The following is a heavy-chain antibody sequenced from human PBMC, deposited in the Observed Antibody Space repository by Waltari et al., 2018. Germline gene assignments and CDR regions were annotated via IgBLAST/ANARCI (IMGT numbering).Heavy chain of an antibody. CDR1: GGSISSYY. D-gene: IGHD6-19*01. V-gene: IGHV4-59*01. CDR2: IYYSGST. J-gene: IGHJ6*03. Sequence: QVQLQESGPGLVKPSETLSLTCTVSGGSISSYYWSWIRQHQRKGLEWIGYIYYSGSTNYNPSLKRRVTISVDTSKNQFARKLSSVTAADTAVYYWPRKAVAGPRYYYYYMDVWGKGTTVTVSS. CDR3: PRKAVAGPRYYYYYMDV.